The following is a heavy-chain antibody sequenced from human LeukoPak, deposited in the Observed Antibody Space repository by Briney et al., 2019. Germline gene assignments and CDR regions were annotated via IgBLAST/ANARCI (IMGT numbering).Heavy chain of an antibody. D-gene: IGHD3-3*01. CDR3: ARDHQFWSGYNWFDP. V-gene: IGHV1-18*01. Sequence: GASVKVSCKASGYTFTSYGISWVRQAPGQGLEWMGWISAYNGNTNYAQKLQGRVTMTTDTSTSTAYMELRSLRSDDTAVYYCARDHQFWSGYNWFDPWGQGTLVTVSS. CDR1: GYTFTSYG. CDR2: ISAYNGNT. J-gene: IGHJ5*02.